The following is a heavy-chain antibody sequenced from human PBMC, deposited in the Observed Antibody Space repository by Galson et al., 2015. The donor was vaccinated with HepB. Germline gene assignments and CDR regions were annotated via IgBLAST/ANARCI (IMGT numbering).Heavy chain of an antibody. CDR3: AHRPYLRGPFDI. Sequence: PALVKPTQTLTLTCTFSGFSVTTTGVGVGWIRQPPGKTLEWLAVIYWDDDKRYSPSLKSRLTVTKDTSKNQVVLTITDMDPVDTATYYCAHRPYLRGPFDIWGQGTMVTVSS. V-gene: IGHV2-5*02. CDR2: IYWDDDK. J-gene: IGHJ3*02. D-gene: IGHD4-17*01. CDR1: GFSVTTTGVG.